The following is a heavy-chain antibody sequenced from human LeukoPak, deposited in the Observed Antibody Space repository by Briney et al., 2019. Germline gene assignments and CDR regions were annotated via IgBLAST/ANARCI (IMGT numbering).Heavy chain of an antibody. Sequence: GGSPRLSCAASGFTFTGYSMNWVRQGPGEGLEWVSYISSSSSTIYYADSVKGRFTISRDNAKNSLYLQMNSLRAEDTAVYYCVLIRGYPYWGQGTLVTVSS. J-gene: IGHJ4*02. D-gene: IGHD5-12*01. CDR3: VLIRGYPY. CDR1: GFTFTGYS. V-gene: IGHV3-48*01. CDR2: ISSSSSTI.